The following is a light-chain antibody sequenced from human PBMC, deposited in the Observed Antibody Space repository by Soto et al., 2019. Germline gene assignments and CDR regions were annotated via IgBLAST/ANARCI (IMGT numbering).Light chain of an antibody. J-gene: IGKJ3*01. CDR2: AAS. V-gene: IGKV3-15*01. CDR1: QSVSSN. CDR3: QQYKT. Sequence: EIVVTQSPATLAVSLGERVTLSCKGSQSVSSNLAWYQHKPGQAPRPLIYAASTRATGVPARFSGSGSGTDFTLTISSLQSEDFAVYYCQQYKTFGPGTRVDIK.